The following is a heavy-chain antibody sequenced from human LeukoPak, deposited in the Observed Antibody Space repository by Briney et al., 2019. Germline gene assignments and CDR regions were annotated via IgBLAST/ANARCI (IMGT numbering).Heavy chain of an antibody. J-gene: IGHJ6*03. CDR2: ISSSSSSYK. CDR3: AKGGGYEAQYYYYYLDV. CDR1: GFTFSSYS. Sequence: PGGSLRLSCAASGFTFSSYSMNWVRQAPGKGLEWVSSISSSSSSYKYYADSVKGRFTISRDNAKNSLYLQMNSLRAEDTAVYYCAKGGGYEAQYYYYYLDVWGKGTTVTISS. V-gene: IGHV3-21*01. D-gene: IGHD5-12*01.